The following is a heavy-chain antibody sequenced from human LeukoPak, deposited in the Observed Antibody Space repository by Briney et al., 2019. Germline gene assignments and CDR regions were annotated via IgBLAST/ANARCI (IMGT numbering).Heavy chain of an antibody. CDR3: ARDRLAYCGGDCSTPLDY. D-gene: IGHD2-21*02. Sequence: GGSLRLSCAASGFTFSSYGMHWVRQAPGKGLEWVAVIWYDGSNKYYADSVKGRFTISRDNSKNTLYLQMNSLRAEDTAVYYCARDRLAYCGGDCSTPLDYWGQGTLVTVSS. CDR2: IWYDGSNK. V-gene: IGHV3-33*01. J-gene: IGHJ4*02. CDR1: GFTFSSYG.